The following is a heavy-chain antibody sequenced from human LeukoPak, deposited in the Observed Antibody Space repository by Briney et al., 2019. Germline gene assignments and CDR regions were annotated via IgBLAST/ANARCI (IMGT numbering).Heavy chain of an antibody. J-gene: IGHJ3*02. CDR1: GFTFSSYS. D-gene: IGHD1-14*01. Sequence: PGGSLRLSCAASGFTFSSYSMNWVRQTPGKGLEWVSSISGSGTYIYYADSVKGRFTISRDNAKNSLYLQMNSLRAEDMALYYCAKDITPDEYDAFDIWGQGTMVTVSS. V-gene: IGHV3-21*04. CDR3: AKDITPDEYDAFDI. CDR2: ISGSGTYI.